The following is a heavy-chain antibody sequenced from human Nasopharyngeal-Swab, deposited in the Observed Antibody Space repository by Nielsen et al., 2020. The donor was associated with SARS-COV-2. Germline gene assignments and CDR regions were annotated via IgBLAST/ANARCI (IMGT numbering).Heavy chain of an antibody. CDR3: ARVLIGTPAYGSGTIDY. Sequence: PGKGLEWIGEINYSGSTNYNPSLKSRVTISVDTSKNQFSLKLSSVTAADTAVYYCARVLIGTPAYGSGTIDYWGQGTLVTVSS. J-gene: IGHJ4*02. V-gene: IGHV4-34*01. CDR2: INYSGST. D-gene: IGHD3-10*01.